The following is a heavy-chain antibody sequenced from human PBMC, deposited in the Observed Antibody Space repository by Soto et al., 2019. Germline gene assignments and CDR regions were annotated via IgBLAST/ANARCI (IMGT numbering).Heavy chain of an antibody. CDR2: INPYDGRS. V-gene: IGHV1-46*01. CDR1: GYKFISYF. Sequence: QVQLVQSGAEVKKPGASLKVSCKASGYKFISYFIHWVRQAPGQGLEWMGIINPYDGRSTYAQKFQGRVTMTRNTSTNSFYIEFRSLRSEDTAVYXCARVLGYIDMSDPLDYWGQGTLVTDSP. CDR3: ARVLGYIDMSDPLDY. J-gene: IGHJ4*02. D-gene: IGHD5-18*01.